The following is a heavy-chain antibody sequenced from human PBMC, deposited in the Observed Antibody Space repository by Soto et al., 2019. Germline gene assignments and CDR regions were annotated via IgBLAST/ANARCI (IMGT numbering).Heavy chain of an antibody. V-gene: IGHV3-66*01. CDR2: IYSGGST. D-gene: IGHD1-26*01. CDR1: GFTVSSNY. J-gene: IGHJ3*02. Sequence: GGSLRLSCAASGFTVSSNYMSWVRQAPGKGLEWVSVIYSGGSTYYADSVKGRFTISRDNSKNTLYLQMNSLRAEDTAVYYCASEKWELLGLGSFDIWGQGTMVTVSS. CDR3: ASEKWELLGLGSFDI.